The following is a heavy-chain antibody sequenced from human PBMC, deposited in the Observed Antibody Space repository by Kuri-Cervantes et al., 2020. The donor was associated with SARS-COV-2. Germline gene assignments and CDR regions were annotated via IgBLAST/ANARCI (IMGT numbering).Heavy chain of an antibody. CDR1: GFTFPNYA. V-gene: IGHV3-23*01. CDR2: IRDRGDNT. J-gene: IGHJ6*03. D-gene: IGHD4-17*01. Sequence: GGSLRLSCEVSGFTFPNYAMTWVRQAPGKGLEWVSVIRDRGDNTYYAESVKGRFTISRDNAKNTLYLHMNNLGPEDTAVYFCAKGGDLGDFFNSDYSYYKDVWGKGNTVTVSS. CDR3: AKGGDLGDFFNSDYSYYKDV.